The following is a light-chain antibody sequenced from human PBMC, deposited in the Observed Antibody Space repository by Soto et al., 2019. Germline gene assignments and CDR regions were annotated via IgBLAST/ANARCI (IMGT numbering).Light chain of an antibody. J-gene: IGKJ5*01. CDR3: QQHNSFSIT. CDR2: KAS. Sequence: IQMTQSPSSLSGSVGDRVTITCRASQSISSWLAWYQQKPGKAPKLLIYKASSLESGVPSRFSGSGSGTEFTLTINSLQADDFATYYCQQHNSFSITFGQGTRLEIK. V-gene: IGKV1-5*03. CDR1: QSISSW.